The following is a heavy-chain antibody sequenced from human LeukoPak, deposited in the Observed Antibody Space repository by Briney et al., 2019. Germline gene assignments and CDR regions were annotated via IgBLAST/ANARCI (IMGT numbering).Heavy chain of an antibody. CDR2: IRSKANSYAT. V-gene: IGHV3-73*01. CDR1: RFTFSGSA. CDR3: TSRSLGYCSGGSCYYGMDV. D-gene: IGHD2-15*01. J-gene: IGHJ6*02. Sequence: GGSLRLSCAASRFTFSGSAMHWVRQASGKGPEWVGRIRSKANSYATAYAASVKGRFTISRDDSKNTAYLQMNSLKTEDTAVYYCTSRSLGYCSGGSCYYGMDVWGQGTTVTVSS.